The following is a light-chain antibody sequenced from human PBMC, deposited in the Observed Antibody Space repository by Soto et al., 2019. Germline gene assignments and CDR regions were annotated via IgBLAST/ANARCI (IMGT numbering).Light chain of an antibody. J-gene: IGKJ5*01. V-gene: IGKV3-11*01. CDR1: QYVGTR. CDR3: QQRWNWIT. CDR2: YTS. Sequence: EIVLTQSPATLSSSPGETATLSCRASQYVGTRLAWYQHKPGQAPRLLIYYTSNRATGIPARFSGSGSGTDFTLTINSLAPEDFAVYYCQQRWNWITFGQGTRLEIK.